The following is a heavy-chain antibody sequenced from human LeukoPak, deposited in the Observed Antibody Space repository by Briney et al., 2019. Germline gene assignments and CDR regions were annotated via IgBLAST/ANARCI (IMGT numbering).Heavy chain of an antibody. V-gene: IGHV4-34*01. CDR3: ARDRYCSSTSCYRFYYYMDV. CDR1: GGSFSGYY. CDR2: INHSGST. Sequence: SETLSLTCAVYGGSFSGYYWSWIRQPPGKGLEWIGEINHSGSTNYNPSLKSRVTISVDTSKNQFSLKLSSVTAADTAVYYCARDRYCSSTSCYRFYYYMDVWGKGTTVTVSS. D-gene: IGHD2-2*02. J-gene: IGHJ6*03.